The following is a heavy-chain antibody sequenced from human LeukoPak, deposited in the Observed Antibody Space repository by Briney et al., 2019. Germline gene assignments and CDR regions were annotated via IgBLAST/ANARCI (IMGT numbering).Heavy chain of an antibody. CDR1: GGTFSSYA. CDR3: ARDRPLRSPARGEYYYYYYMDV. CDR2: IIPIFGTA. V-gene: IGHV1-69*13. Sequence: SVKVSCKASGGTFSSYAISWVREAPGQGLEWMGGIIPIFGTANYAQKFQGRVTITADESTSTAYMELSSLRSEDTAVYYCARDRPLRSPARGEYYYYYYMDVWGKGTTVTVSS. D-gene: IGHD3-10*01. J-gene: IGHJ6*03.